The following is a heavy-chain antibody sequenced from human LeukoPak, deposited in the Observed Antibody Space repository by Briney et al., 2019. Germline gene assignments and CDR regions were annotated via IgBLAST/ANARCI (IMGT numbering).Heavy chain of an antibody. V-gene: IGHV3-15*04. J-gene: IGHJ3*02. CDR2: MGSEVRGGTP. D-gene: IGHD5-18*01. CDR3: TTEGFTYGHHALGI. Sequence: GGSLRLSCATSGFTLRNAWISWVRQAPGKGLEWVGRMGSEVRGGTPDYAALVKGRFIISIDDSRSTLYLQMHSLETEDTALYYCTTEGFTYGHHALGIWGQGTVVTVSS. CDR1: GFTLRNAW.